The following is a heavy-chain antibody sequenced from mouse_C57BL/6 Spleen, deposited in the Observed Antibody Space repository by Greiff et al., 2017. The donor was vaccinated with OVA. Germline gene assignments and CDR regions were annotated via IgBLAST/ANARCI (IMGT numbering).Heavy chain of an antibody. D-gene: IGHD1-1*01. CDR3: ARGSSYGNAMDY. CDR1: GYAFTNYL. CDR2: INPGSGGT. V-gene: IGHV1-54*01. J-gene: IGHJ4*01. Sequence: QVQLQQSGAELVRPGTSVKVSCKASGYAFTNYLIEWVKQRPGQGLEWIGVINPGSGGTNYNEKFKGKATLTAAKSSSTAYMQLSSLTSEDSAVYVCARGSSYGNAMDYWGQGTSVTVSS.